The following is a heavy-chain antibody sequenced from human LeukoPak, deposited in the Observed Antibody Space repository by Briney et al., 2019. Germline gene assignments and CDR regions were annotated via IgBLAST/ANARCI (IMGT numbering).Heavy chain of an antibody. J-gene: IGHJ4*02. CDR2: IHPGDSGT. CDR3: ARGGTYRYGSSDY. D-gene: IGHD5-18*01. V-gene: IGHV5-51*01. Sequence: GESLKISFKGSGXSFTNYCIGWVRQMPGKGLEWMGIIHPGDSGTRYSPSFQGQVTMSVDESITTAYLQWSSLRASDSAIYYCARGGTYRYGSSDYWGQGTLVTVSS. CDR1: GXSFTNYC.